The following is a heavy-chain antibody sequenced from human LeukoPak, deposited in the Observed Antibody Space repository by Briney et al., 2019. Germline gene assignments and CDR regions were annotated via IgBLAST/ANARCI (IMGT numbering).Heavy chain of an antibody. Sequence: PGRSLRLSCAASGVTFSSYAMHWVRQAPGKGLEWVAVISYDGSNKYYADSVKGRFTISRDNSKNTLYLQMNSLRAEDTAVYYCAREAPPFYYFDYWGQGTLVTVSS. CDR1: GVTFSSYA. CDR2: ISYDGSNK. J-gene: IGHJ4*02. CDR3: AREAPPFYYFDY. V-gene: IGHV3-30-3*01.